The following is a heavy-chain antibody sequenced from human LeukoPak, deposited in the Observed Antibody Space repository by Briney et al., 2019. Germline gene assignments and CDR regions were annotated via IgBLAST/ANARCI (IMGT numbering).Heavy chain of an antibody. CDR1: GYTFTSYA. Sequence: ASVKVSCKASGYTFTSYAMHWVRQAPGQRLEWMGWISAGNGNTKYSQKFQGRVTITRDTSASTAYMELSSLRSEDTAVYYCARDGLYCSSTSCQNWFDPWGQGTLVTVSS. CDR3: ARDGLYCSSTSCQNWFDP. J-gene: IGHJ5*02. D-gene: IGHD2-2*01. V-gene: IGHV1-3*01. CDR2: ISAGNGNT.